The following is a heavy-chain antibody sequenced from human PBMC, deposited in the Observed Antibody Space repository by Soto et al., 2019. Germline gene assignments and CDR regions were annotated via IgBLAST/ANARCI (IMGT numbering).Heavy chain of an antibody. CDR1: GYKFTSYW. Sequence: GESLKISCKGSGYKFTSYWIGWVRQMPGKGLEWMGIIYPGDSDTRYSPSFQGQVTISADKSISTAYLQWSSLKASDTAMYYCARSTYYYDSSGSPDAFEIWGQGTMVTVSS. CDR3: ARSTYYYDSSGSPDAFEI. CDR2: IYPGDSDT. D-gene: IGHD3-22*01. V-gene: IGHV5-51*01. J-gene: IGHJ3*02.